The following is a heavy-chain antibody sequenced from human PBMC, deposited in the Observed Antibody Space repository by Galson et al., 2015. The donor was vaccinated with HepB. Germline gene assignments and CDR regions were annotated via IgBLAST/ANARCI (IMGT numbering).Heavy chain of an antibody. D-gene: IGHD6-13*01. CDR1: GFSLDSREPR. V-gene: IGHV2-70*04. J-gene: IGHJ5*02. CDR3: VRIGPAAVDS. CDR2: IEWDNKK. Sequence: PALVKPTQTLTLTCTFSGFSLDSREPRVSWIRQPPGKALEWLARIEWDNKKFYSASLKNRLTISKDTSKNQVVLTLTNVDPVDKATYYWVRIGPAAVDSWGLGTLVTVSS.